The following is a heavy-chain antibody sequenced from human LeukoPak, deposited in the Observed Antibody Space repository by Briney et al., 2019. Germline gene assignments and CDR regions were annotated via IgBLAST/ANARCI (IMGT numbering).Heavy chain of an antibody. CDR3: ARVVDTATDY. CDR2: ISYDGSNK. J-gene: IGHJ4*02. D-gene: IGHD5-18*01. Sequence: PGGSLRLSCAASGFTFSSYGMHWVRQAPSKGLEWVAVISYDGSNKYYADSVKGRFTISRDNSKNTLYLQMNSLRAEDTAVYYCARVVDTATDYWGQGTLVTVSS. V-gene: IGHV3-30*03. CDR1: GFTFSSYG.